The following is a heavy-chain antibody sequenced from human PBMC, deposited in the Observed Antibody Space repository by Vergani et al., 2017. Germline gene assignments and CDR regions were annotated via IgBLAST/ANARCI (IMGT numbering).Heavy chain of an antibody. CDR2: IYKSGSS. CDR3: ARDRGYSTGWYSAFDI. D-gene: IGHD6-19*01. Sequence: QVQLQESGPGLVKSSETLSLTCTVSGGSISDYYWNWLRQPPGEGLEWIGYIYKSGSSTYNPSLKSRVTISADTSKNLFSLKLTSVTAAVTALYYCARDRGYSTGWYSAFDIWGQGTMVTVSS. J-gene: IGHJ3*02. V-gene: IGHV4-59*01. CDR1: GGSISDYY.